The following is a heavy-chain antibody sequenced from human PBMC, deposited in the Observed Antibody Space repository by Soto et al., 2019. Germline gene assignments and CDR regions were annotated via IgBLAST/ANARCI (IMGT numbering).Heavy chain of an antibody. CDR2: ISGGTVTT. Sequence: EVQLVNSGGGLVQPGGSLGLSCAASGFTFSSYGINWVRQAPGKGLEWVSYISGGTVTTTYAASVKGRFTISRDNAKSSLYLQLNSLRDDDTAVYYCARGGAGRPDYWGQGTLVIVSS. CDR3: ARGGAGRPDY. V-gene: IGHV3-48*02. CDR1: GFTFSSYG. D-gene: IGHD6-13*01. J-gene: IGHJ4*02.